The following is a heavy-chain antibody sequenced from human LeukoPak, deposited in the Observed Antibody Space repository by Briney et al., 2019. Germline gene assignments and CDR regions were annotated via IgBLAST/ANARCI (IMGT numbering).Heavy chain of an antibody. J-gene: IGHJ4*02. CDR3: ARDRSNSWTFDY. V-gene: IGHV3-30*04. CDR1: GFTFSSYA. CDR2: ISYDGSHV. Sequence: PGGSLRLSCSASGFTFSSYAMHWVRQAPGKGLEWMAVISYDGSHVYYADSVKGRFTISRDSSKNTLYLQMNSLRTDDTAVYYCARDRSNSWTFDYWGQGTLVTVSS. D-gene: IGHD6-13*01.